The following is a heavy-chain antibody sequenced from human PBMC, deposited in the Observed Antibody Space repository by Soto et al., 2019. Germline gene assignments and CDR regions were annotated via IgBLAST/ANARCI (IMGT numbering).Heavy chain of an antibody. D-gene: IGHD2-8*01. V-gene: IGHV1-69*01. J-gene: IGHJ4*02. CDR1: GGTFSSYA. CDR2: INPIFGTA. CDR3: ARGQPGYCTNGVCYQDY. Sequence: QVQLVQSGAEVKKPGSSVKVSCKASGGTFSSYAISWVRQAPGQGLEWMGGINPIFGTANYAQKFQGRVTITADESTSTAYMELSSLRSEDTAVYYCARGQPGYCTNGVCYQDYWGQGTLVTVSS.